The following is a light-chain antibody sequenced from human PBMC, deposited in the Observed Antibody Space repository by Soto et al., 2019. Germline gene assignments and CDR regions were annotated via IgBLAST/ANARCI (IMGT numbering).Light chain of an antibody. J-gene: IGLJ3*02. Sequence: QSVLTQPPSASGSPGQSVTISCAGTSSDVGGYDYVSWYQQHPGKAPKLIIYEVNKRPSGVPDRFSGSKSDNTASLTVSGLQAEDEADYYCSSYAGSNNLRMFGGGTKLTVL. CDR1: SSDVGGYDY. V-gene: IGLV2-8*01. CDR2: EVN. CDR3: SSYAGSNNLRM.